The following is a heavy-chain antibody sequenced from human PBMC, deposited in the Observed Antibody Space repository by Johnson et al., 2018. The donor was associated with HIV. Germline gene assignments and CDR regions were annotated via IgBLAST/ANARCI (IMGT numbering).Heavy chain of an antibody. CDR1: RFTFSNYA. Sequence: VQLVESWGGVVQPGRSLRLSCAASRFTFSNYAMHWVRQAPGKGLEWVSAIRGSGDSTYYADSVKGRFTISRDNSKNSLYLQMISLRAEDTAVYYCARDRHCGGDCYTDDAFDIWGQGTMVTVSS. V-gene: IGHV3-23*04. CDR3: ARDRHCGGDCYTDDAFDI. CDR2: IRGSGDST. J-gene: IGHJ3*02. D-gene: IGHD2-21*02.